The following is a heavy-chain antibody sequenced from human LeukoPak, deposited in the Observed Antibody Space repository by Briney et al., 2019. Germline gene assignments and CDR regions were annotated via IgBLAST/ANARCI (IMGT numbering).Heavy chain of an antibody. D-gene: IGHD3-16*01. CDR2: ISWNSDNI. V-gene: IGHV3-9*01. J-gene: IGHJ6*02. Sequence: PGGSLRLSCAASGFTFGDYGMHWVRQAPGKGLEWVSGISWNSDNIGYADSVKGRFTISRDNAKKSLYLQMHSLREEDTALYYCAKSKGGYYHGMDVWGQGTTVTVSS. CDR3: AKSKGGYYHGMDV. CDR1: GFTFGDYG.